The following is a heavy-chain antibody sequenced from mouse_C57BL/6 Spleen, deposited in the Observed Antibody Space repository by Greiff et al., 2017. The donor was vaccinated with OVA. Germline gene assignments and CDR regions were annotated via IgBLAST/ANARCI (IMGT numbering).Heavy chain of an antibody. V-gene: IGHV7-3*01. J-gene: IGHJ2*01. CDR1: GFTFTDYY. Sequence: EVKLMESGGGLVQPGGSLSLSCAASGFTFTDYYMSWVRQPPGKALEWLGFIRNKANGYTTEYSASVKGRFTISRDNSQSILYLQMNALRAEDSATYYCARSVYYFDYWGQGTTLTVSS. CDR2: IRNKANGYTT. CDR3: ARSVYYFDY.